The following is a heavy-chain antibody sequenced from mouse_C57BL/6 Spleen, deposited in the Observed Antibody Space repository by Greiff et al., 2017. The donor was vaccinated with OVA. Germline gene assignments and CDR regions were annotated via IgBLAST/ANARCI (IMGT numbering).Heavy chain of an antibody. D-gene: IGHD1-1*01. J-gene: IGHJ4*01. CDR2: IYPGDGDT. V-gene: IGHV1-80*01. CDR3: ARHGSSYGNYAMDY. Sequence: QVQLKQSGAELVKPGASVKISCKASGYAFSSYWMNWVKQRPGKGLEWIGQIYPGDGDTNYNGKFKGKATLTADKSSSTAYMQLSSLTSEDSAVYFCARHGSSYGNYAMDYWGQGTSVTVSS. CDR1: GYAFSSYW.